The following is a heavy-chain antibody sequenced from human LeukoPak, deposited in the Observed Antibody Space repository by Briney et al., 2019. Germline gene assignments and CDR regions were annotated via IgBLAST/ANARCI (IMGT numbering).Heavy chain of an antibody. D-gene: IGHD6-6*01. CDR1: GGSISSSSYY. Sequence: PSETLSLTCTVSGGSISSSSYYWGWIRQPPGKGLEWIGSIYYSGSTYYNPSLKSRATISVDTSNNQFSLKLSSVTAADTAVFYCASGSAEYSSSPLDCWGQGTLVTVSS. CDR2: IYYSGST. CDR3: ASGSAEYSSSPLDC. V-gene: IGHV4-39*01. J-gene: IGHJ4*02.